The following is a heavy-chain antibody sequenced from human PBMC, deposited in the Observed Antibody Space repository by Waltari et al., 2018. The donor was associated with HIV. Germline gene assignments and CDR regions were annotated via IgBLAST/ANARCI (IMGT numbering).Heavy chain of an antibody. CDR1: GYSISSGYY. J-gene: IGHJ4*02. V-gene: IGHV4-38-2*02. CDR3: ARDQVGATYFDY. D-gene: IGHD1-26*01. Sequence: QVQLQESGPGLVKPSETLSLTCAVSGYSISSGYYWGWIRPPPGNGLEWIGSIYHSGTTSYNPSLKSRVTISIDTSKNQVSLKLSSVTAADTAVYYCARDQVGATYFDYWGQGTLVTVSS. CDR2: IYHSGTT.